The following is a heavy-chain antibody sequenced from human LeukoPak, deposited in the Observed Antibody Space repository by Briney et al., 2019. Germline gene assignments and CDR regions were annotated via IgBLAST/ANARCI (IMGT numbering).Heavy chain of an antibody. J-gene: IGHJ5*02. V-gene: IGHV5-51*01. CDR2: IYPGDSDT. Sequence: GESLKISCKGSGYSFTSYWIGWVRQMPGKGLEWMGIIYPGDSDTRYSPSFQGQVTISADKSISTAYLQWSSLKASDTAMYYWSRQGGRYYSYRWFDPWGQGTLVTVSS. CDR1: GYSFTSYW. CDR3: SRQGGRYYSYRWFDP. D-gene: IGHD1-26*01.